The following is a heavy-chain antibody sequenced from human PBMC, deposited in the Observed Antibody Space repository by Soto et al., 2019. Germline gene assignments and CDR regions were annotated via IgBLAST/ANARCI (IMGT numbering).Heavy chain of an antibody. CDR2: SSNSGTFS. CDR1: GFTFSDYY. V-gene: IGHV3-11*06. Sequence: PGGSLRLSCEVSGFTFSDYYISWIRQAPGKGLEWISYSSNSGTFSRYADSVKGRFSISRDNTKNLLYLQMNSLRAEDTAVYYCARSGDNYNRLDYWGKGTPFTVSS. J-gene: IGHJ4*02. D-gene: IGHD1-1*01. CDR3: ARSGDNYNRLDY.